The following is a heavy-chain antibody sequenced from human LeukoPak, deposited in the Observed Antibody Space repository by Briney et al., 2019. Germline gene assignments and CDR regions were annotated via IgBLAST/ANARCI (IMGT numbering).Heavy chain of an antibody. CDR1: GFTFSSYE. Sequence: GGSLRLSCAASGFTFSSYEMNWVRQAPGKGLEGVSYISSSASPIYYADSVKGRFTISRDNAKNSLYLQMNSLRAEDTAIYYCVLRGAVAAADFWGQGTLVTVSS. CDR3: VLRGAVAAADF. J-gene: IGHJ4*02. D-gene: IGHD6-19*01. V-gene: IGHV3-48*03. CDR2: ISSSASPI.